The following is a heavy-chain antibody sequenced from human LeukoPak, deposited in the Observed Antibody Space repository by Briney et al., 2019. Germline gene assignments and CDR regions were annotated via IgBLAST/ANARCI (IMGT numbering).Heavy chain of an antibody. V-gene: IGHV3-23*01. J-gene: IGHJ4*02. CDR2: IGGSDTNA. CDR3: AKVQYTDYDMNFDS. CDR1: GFTFSSYA. D-gene: IGHD3-9*01. Sequence: PGGSLRLSCAASGFTFSSYAMSWVRQAPGMGLEWVSAIGGSDTNAYYADSVKGRFTISRDNSKNSLYLQINSLRADDTALYYCAKVQYTDYDMNFDSWGQGTLVTVSS.